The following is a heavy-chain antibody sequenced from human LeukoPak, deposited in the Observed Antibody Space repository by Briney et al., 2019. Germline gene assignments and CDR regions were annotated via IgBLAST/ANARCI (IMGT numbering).Heavy chain of an antibody. CDR3: ARFPSGAPADY. Sequence: SETLSLTCTVSGGSISSYYWSWIRQPPGKGLEWIGYIYYSGSTNYNPSLKSRVTISVDTSKIQFSLKLSSVTAADTAVYYCARFPSGAPADYWGQGTLVTVSS. CDR1: GGSISSYY. CDR2: IYYSGST. J-gene: IGHJ4*02. V-gene: IGHV4-59*01.